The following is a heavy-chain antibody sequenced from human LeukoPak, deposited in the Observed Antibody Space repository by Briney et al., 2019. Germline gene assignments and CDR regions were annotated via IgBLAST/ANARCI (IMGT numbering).Heavy chain of an antibody. CDR2: IWYDGSNK. V-gene: IGHV3-33*08. D-gene: IGHD3-22*01. CDR3: ARDRYDSSGYGDY. Sequence: GGSLRLSCAASGFTFSDHYMDWVRQAPGKGLEWVAVIWYDGSNKYYADSVKGRFTISRDNSKNTLYLQMNSLRAEDTAVYYCARDRYDSSGYGDYWGQGTLVTVSS. J-gene: IGHJ4*02. CDR1: GFTFSDHY.